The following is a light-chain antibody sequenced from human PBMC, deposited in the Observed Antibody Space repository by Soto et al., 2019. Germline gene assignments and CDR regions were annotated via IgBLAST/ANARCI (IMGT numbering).Light chain of an antibody. Sequence: DVVMTQSPLSLPVTLGQPASISCRSSQSLAYSDGNTYLNWFQQRPGQSPRRLIYKVSNRDSGVPDRFSGSGSGTDFTLKISRMEAEDVGIYYCIQGTPWPPHTFGSGAQLEIK. CDR1: QSLAYSDGNTY. CDR2: KVS. J-gene: IGKJ2*01. CDR3: IQGTPWPPHT. V-gene: IGKV2-30*01.